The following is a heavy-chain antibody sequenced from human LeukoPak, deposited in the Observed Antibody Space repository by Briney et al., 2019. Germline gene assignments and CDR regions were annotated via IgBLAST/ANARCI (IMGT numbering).Heavy chain of an antibody. CDR2: IYYSGST. CDR1: GGSISSYY. J-gene: IGHJ4*02. V-gene: IGHV4-59*01. CDR3: ARAHLPEAYYYDSSGLYYFDY. D-gene: IGHD3-22*01. Sequence: SETLSLTCTVSGGSISSYYWSWIRQPPGKGLGWIGYIYYSGSTNYNPSLKSRVTMSVDTSKNQFSLKLSSVTAADTAVYYCARAHLPEAYYYDSSGLYYFDYWGQGTLVTVSS.